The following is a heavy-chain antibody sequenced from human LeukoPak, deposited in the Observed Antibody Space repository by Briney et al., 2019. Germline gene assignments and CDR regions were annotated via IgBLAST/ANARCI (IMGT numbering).Heavy chain of an antibody. V-gene: IGHV3-30-3*01. Sequence: GGSLRLSCAVSGFTLRSYAIHWVRQAPGKGLQWVAFISYDAAVKYYAASVRGRFTVSRDNSKNTLSLQMNSLRPEDTAVYYCARDFSTWYSIDYWGRGTLVIVSS. D-gene: IGHD2-15*01. J-gene: IGHJ4*02. CDR3: ARDFSTWYSIDY. CDR2: ISYDAAVK. CDR1: GFTLRSYA.